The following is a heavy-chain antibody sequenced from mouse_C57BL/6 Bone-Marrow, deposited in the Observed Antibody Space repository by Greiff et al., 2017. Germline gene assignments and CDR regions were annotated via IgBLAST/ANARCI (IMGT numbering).Heavy chain of an antibody. CDR1: GYSFTDYN. CDR3: ARRDGYYGSSRGYWYFDV. J-gene: IGHJ1*03. Sequence: VQLKQSGPELVKPGASVKISCKASGYSFTDYNMNWVKQSNGKSLEWIGVINPNYGTTSYNQKFTGKATLTVDQSSSTAYMQLNSLTSEDSAVYYCARRDGYYGSSRGYWYFDVWGTGTTVTVSS. CDR2: INPNYGTT. D-gene: IGHD1-1*01. V-gene: IGHV1-39*01.